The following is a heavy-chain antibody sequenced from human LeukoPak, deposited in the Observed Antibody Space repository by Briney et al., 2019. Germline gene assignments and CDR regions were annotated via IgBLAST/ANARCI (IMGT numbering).Heavy chain of an antibody. J-gene: IGHJ6*03. Sequence: GASVKVSCKASGYTFTGYYMHWVRQAPGQGLEWMGWINPNSGGTNYAQKFQGRVTMTRDTSISTAYMELSRLRSEDTAVYYCASSYCGGDCYSDYYYYYYMDVWGKGTTVTVSS. V-gene: IGHV1-2*02. CDR3: ASSYCGGDCYSDYYYYYYMDV. D-gene: IGHD2-21*02. CDR1: GYTFTGYY. CDR2: INPNSGGT.